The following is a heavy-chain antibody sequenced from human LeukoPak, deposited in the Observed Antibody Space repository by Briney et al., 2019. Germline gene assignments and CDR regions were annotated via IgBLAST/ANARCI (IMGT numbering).Heavy chain of an antibody. CDR3: AKGGLVHAFDI. J-gene: IGHJ3*02. Sequence: GGSLRLSCAASGFTFSSYSMNWVRQAPGKGLEWVSSISSGSSYIYYADLVKGRLTISRDNSKSALYLQMNSLRAEDTAVYYCAKGGLVHAFDIWGQGTMVTVSS. CDR1: GFTFSSYS. V-gene: IGHV3-21*04. CDR2: ISSGSSYI. D-gene: IGHD3-22*01.